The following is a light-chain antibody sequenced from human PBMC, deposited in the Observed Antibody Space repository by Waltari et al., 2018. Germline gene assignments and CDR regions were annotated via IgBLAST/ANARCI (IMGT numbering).Light chain of an antibody. CDR3: QQYYSFPRT. J-gene: IGKJ1*01. CDR2: AAS. Sequence: VIWMTQSPSLLSASTGDRVTISCRMSQCISSYLAWYQQKPGKAPELLIYAASTLQSAVPSRFSGSGSGTDFTLTISCLQFEDFATYYCQQYYSFPRTFGQGTKVEIK. V-gene: IGKV1D-8*01. CDR1: QCISSY.